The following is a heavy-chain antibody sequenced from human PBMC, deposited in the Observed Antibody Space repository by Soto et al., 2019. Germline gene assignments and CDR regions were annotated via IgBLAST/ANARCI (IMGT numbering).Heavy chain of an antibody. D-gene: IGHD3-16*01. CDR2: MNPGSGDT. Sequence: SVKVSCKASGYRFTNNDVSWVRQATGQGLEWMGWMNPGSGDTGYAQKFQGRVTMTRDISIATAYMELSSLRSDDTAIYYCARMATFGSLNWFDPWGQGTLVTVSS. J-gene: IGHJ5*02. V-gene: IGHV1-8*01. CDR1: GYRFTNND. CDR3: ARMATFGSLNWFDP.